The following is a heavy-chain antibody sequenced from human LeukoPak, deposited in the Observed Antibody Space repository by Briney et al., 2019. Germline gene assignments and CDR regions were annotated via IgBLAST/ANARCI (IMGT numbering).Heavy chain of an antibody. CDR3: AKDRQVYSSGWSTYFDY. V-gene: IGHV3-23*01. D-gene: IGHD6-19*01. CDR1: GFTFSSYA. J-gene: IGHJ4*02. CDR2: ISGSGGST. Sequence: GGSLRLSCAASGFTFSSYAMSWVRQAPWKGLEWVSAISGSGGSTYYADSVKGRFTISRDNSKNTLYLQMNSLRAEDTAVYYCAKDRQVYSSGWSTYFDYWGQGTLVTVSS.